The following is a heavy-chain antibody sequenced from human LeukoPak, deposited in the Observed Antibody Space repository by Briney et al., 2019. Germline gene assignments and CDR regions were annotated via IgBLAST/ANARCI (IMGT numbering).Heavy chain of an antibody. Sequence: ASVKVSCKASGYTFTSYYMHWVRQAPGQGLEWMGIINPSGGSTSYAQKFQGRVTMTRDMSTSTVYMELSSLRSEDTAVYYCARSKPTVTTRRLHYYYMDVWGKGTTVTVSS. V-gene: IGHV1-46*01. CDR1: GYTFTSYY. D-gene: IGHD4-17*01. CDR2: INPSGGST. J-gene: IGHJ6*03. CDR3: ARSKPTVTTRRLHYYYMDV.